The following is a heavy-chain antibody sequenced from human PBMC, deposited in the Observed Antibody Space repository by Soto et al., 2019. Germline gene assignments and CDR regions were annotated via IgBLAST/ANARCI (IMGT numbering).Heavy chain of an antibody. V-gene: IGHV1-69*13. D-gene: IGHD5-12*01. CDR2: IIPIFGTA. Sequence: TVKVSCKASGGTFSSNAISWVRQAPGQGLEWMGGIIPIFGTANYAQKLQGRVTITADESTSTAYMELSSLRSEDTAVYYCATLRALVAPSVYWGQGTLVTVSS. CDR1: GGTFSSNA. J-gene: IGHJ4*02. CDR3: ATLRALVAPSVY.